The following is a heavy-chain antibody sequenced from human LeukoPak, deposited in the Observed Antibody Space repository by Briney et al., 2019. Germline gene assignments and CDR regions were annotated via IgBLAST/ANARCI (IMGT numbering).Heavy chain of an antibody. CDR1: GGSISSGSYY. Sequence: SETLSLACTVSGGSISSGSYYWSWIRQPAGKGLEWIGRIYTSGSTNYNPSLKSRVTISVDTSKNQFSLKLSSVTAADTAVYYCASGSYGYDDYWGQGTLVTVSS. CDR2: IYTSGST. D-gene: IGHD1-26*01. J-gene: IGHJ4*02. V-gene: IGHV4-61*02. CDR3: ASGSYGYDDY.